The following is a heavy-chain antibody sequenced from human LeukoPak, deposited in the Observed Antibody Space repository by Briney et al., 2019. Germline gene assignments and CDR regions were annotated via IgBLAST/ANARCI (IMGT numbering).Heavy chain of an antibody. V-gene: IGHV1-8*03. Sequence: ASVKVSCKANGGSFSNYVMHWVRQAPGQGLEWMGWINPNNGNLGYAQKFQGRVTITRNTPISTAYMELSSLTSEDTAVYYCARSDHNSWNAFDIWGQGTMVTVSS. CDR2: INPNNGNL. CDR1: GGSFSNYV. J-gene: IGHJ3*02. CDR3: ARSDHNSWNAFDI. D-gene: IGHD1-26*01.